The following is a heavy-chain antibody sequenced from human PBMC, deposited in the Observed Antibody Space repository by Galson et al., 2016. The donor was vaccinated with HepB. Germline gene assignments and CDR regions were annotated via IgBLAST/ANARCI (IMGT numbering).Heavy chain of an antibody. Sequence: SETLSLTCIVSGGSISHSYWNWIRQPPGKGLEWIGYIYYSGSTTYNPSLKSRVTISVDTSKNQFSLKLRSVTAADTAVYYCARGLYCSSANCYTFPFEYWGQGTLVTVSS. CDR1: GGSISHSY. CDR3: ARGLYCSSANCYTFPFEY. J-gene: IGHJ4*02. D-gene: IGHD2-2*02. CDR2: IYYSGST. V-gene: IGHV4-59*01.